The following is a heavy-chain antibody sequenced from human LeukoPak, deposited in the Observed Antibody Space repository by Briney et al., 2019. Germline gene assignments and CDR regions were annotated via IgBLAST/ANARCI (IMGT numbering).Heavy chain of an antibody. D-gene: IGHD1-14*01. Sequence: SGPTLVKPTQTLTLTCTFSGFSLSTRGVGVAWVRQPPGKALEWLADFYWNDFKRYSPSLQSRLTIAKDSSKNQVVLTMTNVNPVDTGTYFCAHAHFLRGPDAYFFDSWGQGTLVTV. V-gene: IGHV2-5*01. CDR1: GFSLSTRGVG. J-gene: IGHJ4*02. CDR2: FYWNDFK. CDR3: AHAHFLRGPDAYFFDS.